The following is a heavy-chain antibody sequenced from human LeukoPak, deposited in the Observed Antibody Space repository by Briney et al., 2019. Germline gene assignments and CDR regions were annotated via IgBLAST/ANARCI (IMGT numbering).Heavy chain of an antibody. CDR3: ARQRLARYGEFYFDY. CDR2: IYYSGST. V-gene: IGHV4-59*08. CDR1: GGSISGYY. D-gene: IGHD3-10*01. Sequence: SETLSLTCTVSGGSISGYYWSWIRQPPGKGLEWIGYIYYSGSTNYNPSLKSRVTISVDTSKNQFSLKLSSVTAADTAVYYCARQRLARYGEFYFDYWGQGTLVTVSS. J-gene: IGHJ4*02.